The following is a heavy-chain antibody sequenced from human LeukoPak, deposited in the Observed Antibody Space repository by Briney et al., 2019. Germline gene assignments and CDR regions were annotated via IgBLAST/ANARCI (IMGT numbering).Heavy chain of an antibody. D-gene: IGHD6-19*01. CDR2: IYYSGYT. J-gene: IGHJ5*02. V-gene: IGHV4-59*01. CDR1: GGSISSNY. CDR3: ARAVAGSNWFDP. Sequence: SETLSLTCTVSGGSISSNYWSWIRQPPGKGLEWIGYIYYSGYTDYNPSLKGRVTISLDKSKDQVSLKLSSVTAADTAMYYCARAVAGSNWFDPWGQGTLVTVSS.